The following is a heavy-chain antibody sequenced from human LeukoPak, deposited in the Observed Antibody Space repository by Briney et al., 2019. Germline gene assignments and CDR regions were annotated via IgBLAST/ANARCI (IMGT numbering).Heavy chain of an antibody. CDR3: VRVGRSLHWNPDF. J-gene: IGHJ4*02. V-gene: IGHV4-59*01. Sequence: SETLSPTCTVSGGSMTNYYWGYIRQPPGKGLEWIAYISYSGKSNYNPSLRSRVTMSVDMSKNQFSLKLTSVTAADTAVYYCVRVGRSLHWNPDFWGLGTLVTVSS. D-gene: IGHD1-1*01. CDR2: ISYSGKS. CDR1: GGSMTNYY.